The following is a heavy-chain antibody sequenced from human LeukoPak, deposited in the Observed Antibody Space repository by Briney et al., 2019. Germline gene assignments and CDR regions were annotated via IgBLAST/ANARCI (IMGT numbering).Heavy chain of an antibody. CDR1: GGTFSSYA. V-gene: IGHV1-69*06. J-gene: IGHJ5*02. CDR2: IIPIFGTA. Sequence: SVKASCKASGGTFSSYAISWVRQAPGQGLEWMGGIIPIFGTANYAQKFQGRVTITADKSTSTAYMELSSLRSEDTAVYYCASTTVFMGQYCSGGSCYHNWFDPWGQGTLVTVSS. CDR3: ASTTVFMGQYCSGGSCYHNWFDP. D-gene: IGHD2-15*01.